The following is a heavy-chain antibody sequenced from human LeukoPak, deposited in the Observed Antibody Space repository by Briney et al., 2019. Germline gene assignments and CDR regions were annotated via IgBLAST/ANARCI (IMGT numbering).Heavy chain of an antibody. CDR2: ISWNSGSI. CDR3: AKDLGAGSSSWWGGFDP. Sequence: GGSLSLSCQASGFTLEFFAMHWARQAPGRGREGASGISWNSGSIGYADSVKGRFTISRDNAKNSLYLQMNSLRAEDTALYYCAKDLGAGSSSWWGGFDPWGQGTLVTVSS. D-gene: IGHD6-13*01. J-gene: IGHJ5*02. V-gene: IGHV3-9*01. CDR1: GFTLEFFA.